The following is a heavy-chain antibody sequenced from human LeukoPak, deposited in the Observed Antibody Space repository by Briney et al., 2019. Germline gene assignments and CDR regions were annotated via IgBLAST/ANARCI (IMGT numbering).Heavy chain of an antibody. Sequence: PSETLSLTCTVSGGSISSSTYYWGWIRQPPGKGLEWIGSGYYSGSTYYNPSLKSRVPISVDTSKNQFSLKLSSVPAADTAVYYCARDNGGWYLHPFDYWGQGTLVTVSS. CDR2: GYYSGST. CDR1: GGSISSSTYY. J-gene: IGHJ4*02. D-gene: IGHD6-19*01. V-gene: IGHV4-39*02. CDR3: ARDNGGWYLHPFDY.